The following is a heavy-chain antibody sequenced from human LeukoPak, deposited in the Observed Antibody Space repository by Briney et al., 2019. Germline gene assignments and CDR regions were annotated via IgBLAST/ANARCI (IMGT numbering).Heavy chain of an antibody. CDR2: ISSDGSNK. D-gene: IGHD3-3*01. CDR1: GFTFSNYA. CDR3: ARGPSARFFGVAKGAFDI. Sequence: GGSLRLSCAASGFTFSNYAMHWVRQAPGKGLEWVTVISSDGSNKYYADSVKGRFTISRDNSKNTLDLQMNSLRAEDTAVYYCARGPSARFFGVAKGAFDIWGQGTMVTVSS. J-gene: IGHJ3*02. V-gene: IGHV3-30*04.